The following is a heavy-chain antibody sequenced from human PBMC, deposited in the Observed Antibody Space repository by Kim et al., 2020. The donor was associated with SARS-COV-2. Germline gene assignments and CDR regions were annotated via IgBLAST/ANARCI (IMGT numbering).Heavy chain of an antibody. J-gene: IGHJ6*02. V-gene: IGHV1-69*13. CDR2: IIPIFGTA. Sequence: SVKVSCKASGGTFSSYAISWVRQAPGQGLEWMGGIIPIFGTANYAQKFQGRVTITADESTSTAYMELSSLRSEDTAVYYCARTSITMVRGVMSPYYYYGRDVWGQGTTVTVSS. D-gene: IGHD3-10*01. CDR1: GGTFSSYA. CDR3: ARTSITMVRGVMSPYYYYGRDV.